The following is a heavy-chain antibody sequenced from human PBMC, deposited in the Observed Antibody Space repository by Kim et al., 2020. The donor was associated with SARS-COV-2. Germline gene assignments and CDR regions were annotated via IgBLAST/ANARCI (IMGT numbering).Heavy chain of an antibody. CDR2: LNAGNGNT. CDR1: GYTFTSYA. Sequence: ASVKVSCKASGYTFTSYAMHWVRQAPGQRLEWMGWLNAGNGNTKYSQKFQGRVTITRDTSASTAYMELSSLRSEDTAVYYCARDLNYYDSSGLHGYYYYGRRVWGQGTTVTVSS. D-gene: IGHD3-22*01. CDR3: ARDLNYYDSSGLHGYYYYGRRV. J-gene: IGHJ6*01. V-gene: IGHV1-3*01.